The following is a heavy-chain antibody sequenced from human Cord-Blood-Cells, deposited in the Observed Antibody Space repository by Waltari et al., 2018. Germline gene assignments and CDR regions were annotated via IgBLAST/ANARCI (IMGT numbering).Heavy chain of an antibody. D-gene: IGHD2-21*01. CDR2: IIPIFGTA. CDR3: ASCLRIYYYYGMDV. CDR1: GGTFSSYA. Sequence: GSSVKVSCKASGGTFSSYAISWVRQAPGQGLEWMGGIIPIFGTANYAQKFKGRVTITADESTSTAYMELSSLRSEDTAVYYCASCLRIYYYYGMDVWGQGTTVTVSS. V-gene: IGHV1-69*01. J-gene: IGHJ6*02.